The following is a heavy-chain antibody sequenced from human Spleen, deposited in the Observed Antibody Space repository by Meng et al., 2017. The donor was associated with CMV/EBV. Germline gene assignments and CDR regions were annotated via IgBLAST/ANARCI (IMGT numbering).Heavy chain of an antibody. CDR1: GFTFSSYA. J-gene: IGHJ6*02. V-gene: IGHV3-23*01. Sequence: GGSLRLSCAASGFTFSSYAMSWVRQAPGKGLEWVSHNSGSGGITHSADSVKGRFTISRDNSKNILYLQVNSLRVEDTAVYYCAKGGGATAYYYGMDVWGQGTTVTVSS. CDR2: NSGSGGIT. CDR3: AKGGGATAYYYGMDV. D-gene: IGHD1-26*01.